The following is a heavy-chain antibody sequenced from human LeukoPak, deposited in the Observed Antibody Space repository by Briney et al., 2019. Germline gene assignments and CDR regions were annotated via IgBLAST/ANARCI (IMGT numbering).Heavy chain of an antibody. J-gene: IGHJ5*02. V-gene: IGHV3-30*04. Sequence: GGSLRLSCAASGFSFNSYDMHWVRQAPGKGLEWVAVISYDGKKSYYADSVKGRFTISRDNSKSTVYLQMNSLRIEDTAVYYCAKAAGKENGYDFWFEHWDLGTLVTVSS. CDR3: AKAAGKENGYDFWFEH. CDR2: ISYDGKKS. CDR1: GFSFNSYD. D-gene: IGHD3-3*01.